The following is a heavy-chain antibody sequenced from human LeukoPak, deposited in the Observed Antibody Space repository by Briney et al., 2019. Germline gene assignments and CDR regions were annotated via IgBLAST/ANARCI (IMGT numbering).Heavy chain of an antibody. Sequence: QAGGSLRLSCAASGFTFSSYGMHWVRQAPGKGLEWVAFIRYDGSNKYYADSVKGRFTISRDNSKNTLYLQMNSLRAEDTAVYYCAKHSITMIAGVYDYWGQGTLVTVSS. CDR1: GFTFSSYG. CDR2: IRYDGSNK. CDR3: AKHSITMIAGVYDY. J-gene: IGHJ4*02. V-gene: IGHV3-30*02. D-gene: IGHD3-22*01.